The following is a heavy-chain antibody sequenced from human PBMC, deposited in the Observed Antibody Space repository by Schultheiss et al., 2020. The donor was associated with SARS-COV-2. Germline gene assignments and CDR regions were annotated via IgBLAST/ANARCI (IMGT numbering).Heavy chain of an antibody. J-gene: IGHJ5*02. Sequence: SLKISCAASGFTFSSYEMNWVRQAPGKGLEWVSYISSSGSTIYYADSVKGRFTISRDNAKNSLYLQMNSLRAEDTAVYYCARTTTEGGGTFWFDPWGQGTLVTVSS. D-gene: IGHD2-15*01. CDR3: ARTTTEGGGTFWFDP. CDR2: ISSSGSTI. V-gene: IGHV3-48*03. CDR1: GFTFSSYE.